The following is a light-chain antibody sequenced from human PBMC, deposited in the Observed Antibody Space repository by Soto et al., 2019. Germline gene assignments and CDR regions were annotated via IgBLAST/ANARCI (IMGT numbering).Light chain of an antibody. CDR1: QTISSY. V-gene: IGKV1-39*01. Sequence: DIQMTQSPSSLSASVGDRVTITCRASQTISSYLNWYQQKPGKAPKLLIFAASSLLSGVPSRFSGSGSGTDFTLTISSLQPEDFATYYCQQSYSSPPTFGGGTKVEI. CDR3: QQSYSSPPT. J-gene: IGKJ4*01. CDR2: AAS.